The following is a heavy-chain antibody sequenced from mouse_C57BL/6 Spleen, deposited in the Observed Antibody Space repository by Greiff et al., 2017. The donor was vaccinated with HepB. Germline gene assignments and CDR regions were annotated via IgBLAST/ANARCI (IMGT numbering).Heavy chain of an antibody. J-gene: IGHJ4*01. CDR1: GYAFSSYW. D-gene: IGHD2-1*01. CDR2: IYPGDGDT. V-gene: IGHV1-80*01. Sequence: QVQLKESGAELVKPGASVKISCKASGYAFSSYWMNWVKQRPGKGLEWIGQIYPGDGDTNYNGKFKGKATLTADKSSSTAYMQLSSLTSEDSAVYFCARYYGNDYYAMDYWGQGTSVTVSS. CDR3: ARYYGNDYYAMDY.